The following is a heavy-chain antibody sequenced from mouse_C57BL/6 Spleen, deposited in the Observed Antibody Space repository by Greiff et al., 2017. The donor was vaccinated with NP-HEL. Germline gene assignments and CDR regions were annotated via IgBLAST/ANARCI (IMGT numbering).Heavy chain of an antibody. CDR2: IDPETGGT. CDR1: GYTFTDYE. D-gene: IGHD2-3*01. J-gene: IGHJ4*01. CDR3: TRWLLLYAMDY. Sequence: QVQLQQSGAELVRPGASVTLSCKASGYTFTDYEMHWVKQTPVHGLEWIGAIDPETGGTAYNQKFKGKAILTADKSSSTAYMELRSLTSEDSAVYYCTRWLLLYAMDYWGQGTSVTVSS. V-gene: IGHV1-15*01.